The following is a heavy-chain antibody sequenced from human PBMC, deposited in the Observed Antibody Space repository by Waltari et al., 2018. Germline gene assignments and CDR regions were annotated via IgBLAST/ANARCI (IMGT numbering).Heavy chain of an antibody. J-gene: IGHJ6*03. V-gene: IGHV3-23*04. CDR1: GFTFSTYS. D-gene: IGHD3-10*01. CDR3: AKGIRATATYFYMDV. Sequence: EARLEESGGGLEQPGKSLRLSCSASGFTFSTYSFPWVRQAPGKGLEWVSSISDDGQTSFYADSVKGRCIISRDNSKSTLFLHLNSLRGDDTARYYCAKGIRATATYFYMDVWGKGTTVTVSS. CDR2: ISDDGQTS.